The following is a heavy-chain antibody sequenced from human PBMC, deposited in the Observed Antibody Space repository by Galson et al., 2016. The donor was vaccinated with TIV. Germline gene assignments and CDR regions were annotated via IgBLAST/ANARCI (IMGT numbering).Heavy chain of an antibody. J-gene: IGHJ6*03. CDR1: GGSFTGHY. D-gene: IGHD6-19*01. Sequence: ETLSLTCALHGGSFTGHYWSWIRQPPGKGLEWIPEINHSGITNFNPSLTSRLTISIDTSKSHLSLRLSSVTAADTAVYYCARGISAYYFYNYMDVWGKGTTVTVSS. V-gene: IGHV4-34*01. CDR3: ARGISAYYFYNYMDV. CDR2: INHSGIT.